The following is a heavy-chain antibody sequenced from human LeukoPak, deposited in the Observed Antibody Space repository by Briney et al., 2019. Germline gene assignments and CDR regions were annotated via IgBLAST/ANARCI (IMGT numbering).Heavy chain of an antibody. J-gene: IGHJ4*02. D-gene: IGHD4-17*01. CDR1: GFNFNTNA. Sequence: GGSLRLSCTASGFNFNTNAMTWVRQAPGKGLECVSAITAGSDATYYADSVKGRFTVSRDNSKNTLYLQMNSLRAEDTAVYYCAKEIWPTVTTPGHTYFDYWGQGALVTVSS. V-gene: IGHV3-23*01. CDR2: ITAGSDAT. CDR3: AKEIWPTVTTPGHTYFDY.